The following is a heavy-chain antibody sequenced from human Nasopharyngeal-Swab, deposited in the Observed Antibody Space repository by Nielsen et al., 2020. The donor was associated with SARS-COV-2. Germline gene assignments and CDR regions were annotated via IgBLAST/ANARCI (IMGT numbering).Heavy chain of an antibody. V-gene: IGHV1-18*01. D-gene: IGHD2-15*01. J-gene: IGHJ6*02. Sequence: ASVKVSCKASGYTFTSYDINWVRQATGQGLEWMGWISAYNGNTNYAQKLQGRVTMTTDTSTSTAYMELRSLRSDDTAVYYCARDDFCSGGSCPYYYYGMDVWGQGTTVTVSS. CDR1: GYTFTSYD. CDR3: ARDDFCSGGSCPYYYYGMDV. CDR2: ISAYNGNT.